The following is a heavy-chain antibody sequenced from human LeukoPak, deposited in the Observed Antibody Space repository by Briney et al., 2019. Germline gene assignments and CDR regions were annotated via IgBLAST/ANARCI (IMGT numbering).Heavy chain of an antibody. CDR3: ARGRVVVVPAAIPPVNWYFDL. V-gene: IGHV1-2*02. D-gene: IGHD2-2*02. CDR1: GYTFTGYY. J-gene: IGHJ2*01. CDR2: INPNSGGT. Sequence: ASVKDSCKASGYTFTGYYMHWVRQAPGQGLEWMGWINPNSGGTNYAQKFQGRVTMTRDTSISTAYMELSRLRSDDTAVYYCARGRVVVVPAAIPPVNWYFDLWGRGTLVTVSS.